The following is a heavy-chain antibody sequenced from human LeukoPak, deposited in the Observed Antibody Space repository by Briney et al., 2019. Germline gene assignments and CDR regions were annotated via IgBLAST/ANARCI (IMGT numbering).Heavy chain of an antibody. D-gene: IGHD1-26*01. J-gene: IGHJ4*02. CDR3: ARDRVGGLGGMDY. Sequence: PGGSLRLSCAASGFTFSSYAINWVRQAPGKGLEWVSGISGSGGSTYYADPVKGRFTISRDDSKNTVFLQMNSLRAEDTAVYYCARDRVGGLGGMDYWGQGTLVTVSS. CDR1: GFTFSSYA. CDR2: ISGSGGST. V-gene: IGHV3-23*01.